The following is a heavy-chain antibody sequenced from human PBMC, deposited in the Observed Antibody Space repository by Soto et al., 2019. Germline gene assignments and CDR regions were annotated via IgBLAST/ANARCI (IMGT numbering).Heavy chain of an antibody. Sequence: SVKVSCKASGCTFSSYAISWVRQAPGQGLEWMGGIIPIFGTANYAQKFQGRVTITADESTSTAYMELSSLRSEDTAVYYCGRAPNTYGDPPFDYWGQGTLVTVSS. V-gene: IGHV1-69*13. CDR1: GCTFSSYA. D-gene: IGHD4-17*01. CDR2: IIPIFGTA. CDR3: GRAPNTYGDPPFDY. J-gene: IGHJ4*02.